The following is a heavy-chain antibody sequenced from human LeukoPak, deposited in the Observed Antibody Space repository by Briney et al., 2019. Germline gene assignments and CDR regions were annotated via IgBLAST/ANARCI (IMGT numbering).Heavy chain of an antibody. CDR2: ISAYNGNT. D-gene: IGHD3-22*01. V-gene: IGHV1-18*01. CDR1: GYTFTSYG. J-gene: IGHJ3*02. CDR3: ARALGSVVVMGMDAFDI. Sequence: ASVTVSCKASGYTFTSYGISWVRQAPGQGLEWMGWISAYNGNTNYAQKLQGRVTMTTDTSTSTAYMELRSLRSDDTAVYYCARALGSVVVMGMDAFDIWGQGTMVTVSS.